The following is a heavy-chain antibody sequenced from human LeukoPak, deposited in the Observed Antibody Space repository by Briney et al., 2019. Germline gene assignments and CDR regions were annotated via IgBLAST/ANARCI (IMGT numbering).Heavy chain of an antibody. CDR3: ARGRLLRLTYFFDS. V-gene: IGHV3-48*03. Sequence: PGGSLRLSCAASGFTFSNYEMHWVRQAPGEGLEWLSYIIRVGDTIYYADSVKGRFTISSDSANNSLYLQMHNLRAEDTAVYYCARGRLLRLTYFFDSWGQGTLVNVSS. CDR1: GFTFSNYE. CDR2: IIRVGDTI. J-gene: IGHJ4*02. D-gene: IGHD1-26*01.